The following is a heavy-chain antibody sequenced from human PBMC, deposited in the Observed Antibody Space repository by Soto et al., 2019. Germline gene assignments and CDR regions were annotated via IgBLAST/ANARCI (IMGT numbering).Heavy chain of an antibody. CDR2: LACRGTT. Sequence: SEALSLTITVSKDCLVLVTYLWGWICHPPGTGLEWTGSLACRGTTGYNASVKGRVTISKDASKKQSSLKLTSVTAADTAFYSCAPGRSDSGWYEEHFWGRGSLV. V-gene: IGHV4-39*01. J-gene: IGHJ4*02. D-gene: IGHD6-19*01. CDR1: KDCLVLVTYL. CDR3: APGRSDSGWYEEHF.